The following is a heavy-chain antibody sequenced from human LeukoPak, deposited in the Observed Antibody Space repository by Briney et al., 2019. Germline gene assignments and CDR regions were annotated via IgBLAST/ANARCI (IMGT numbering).Heavy chain of an antibody. Sequence: ASVKVSRQASGYSLTRYDINWVRQATGQGLEWMGWMNPNSGNTGYAQMFQGRVNITRKTSISTTYMELSSMRAEDTAVYYCARARVAAAGYYFDYWGQGTLVTVSS. D-gene: IGHD6-13*01. CDR3: ARARVAAAGYYFDY. CDR2: MNPNSGNT. J-gene: IGHJ4*02. V-gene: IGHV1-8*03. CDR1: GYSLTRYD.